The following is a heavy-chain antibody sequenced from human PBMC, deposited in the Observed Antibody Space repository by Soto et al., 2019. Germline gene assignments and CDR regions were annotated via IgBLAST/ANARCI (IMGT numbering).Heavy chain of an antibody. D-gene: IGHD5-12*01. J-gene: IGHJ6*02. CDR2: IIPIFGTA. CDR1: GGTFSSYA. V-gene: IGHV1-69*12. Sequence: QVQLVQSGAEVKKPGSSVKVSCKASGGTFSSYAISWVRQAPGQGLEWMGGIIPIFGTANYAQKFQGRVTITADESTSTAYMELSSLRSEDTAVYYCARDVEMATNGSYSGMDVWGQGTTVTVSS. CDR3: ARDVEMATNGSYSGMDV.